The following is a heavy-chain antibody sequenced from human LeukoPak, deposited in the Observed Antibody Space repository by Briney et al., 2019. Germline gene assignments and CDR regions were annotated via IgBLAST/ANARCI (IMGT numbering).Heavy chain of an antibody. Sequence: GGSLRLSCAASGFTFSSYEMNWVRQAPGKGLEWVSYISSSGSTIYYADSVKGRFTISRDNAKNSLYLQMNSLRAEDTAVYYCSRETSGSLDYWGQGTPVTVSS. CDR1: GFTFSSYE. V-gene: IGHV3-48*03. D-gene: IGHD1-26*01. CDR2: ISSSGSTI. J-gene: IGHJ4*02. CDR3: SRETSGSLDY.